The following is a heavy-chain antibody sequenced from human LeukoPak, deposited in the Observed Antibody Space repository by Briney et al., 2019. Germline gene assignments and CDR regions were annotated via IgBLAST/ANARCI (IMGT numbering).Heavy chain of an antibody. V-gene: IGHV3-30*02. CDR2: IRYDGSNK. CDR3: AKDRSGWQYFDY. Sequence: GGSLRLSCAASGFTFSSYGMHWVRQAPGKGLEWVAFIRYDGSNKYYADSVKGRLTISRDNSKNTLYLQMNSLRAEDTAVYYCAKDRSGWQYFDYWGQGTLVTVSS. J-gene: IGHJ4*02. CDR1: GFTFSSYG. D-gene: IGHD6-19*01.